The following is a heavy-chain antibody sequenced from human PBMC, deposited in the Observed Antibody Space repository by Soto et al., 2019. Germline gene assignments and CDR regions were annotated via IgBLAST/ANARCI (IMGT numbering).Heavy chain of an antibody. D-gene: IGHD6-19*01. Sequence: TGGSLRLSCAASGFTFSSYAMSWVRPAPGKGLEWVSAISGSGDNTYYADSMKGRFTISRDNSKNTLYLQMNSLRAEDTAVYYCAKLASGYSSGWYPFDYWGQGTLVTVSS. CDR3: AKLASGYSSGWYPFDY. CDR1: GFTFSSYA. J-gene: IGHJ4*02. CDR2: ISGSGDNT. V-gene: IGHV3-23*01.